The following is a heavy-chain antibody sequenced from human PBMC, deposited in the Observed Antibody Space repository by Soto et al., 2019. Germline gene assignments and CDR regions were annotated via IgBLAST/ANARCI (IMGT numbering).Heavy chain of an antibody. Sequence: GGSLRLSCAASGFTFSSYWLHWVRQVPEKGLVWVSRINSDGSITNYADAVKGRFTISRDNVKNTLYLQMNSLRAEDTAVYYCVRYSRSVGGSYRPDYWGQGTLVTVSS. CDR1: GFTFSSYW. CDR3: VRYSRSVGGSYRPDY. D-gene: IGHD3-16*02. CDR2: INSDGSIT. V-gene: IGHV3-74*01. J-gene: IGHJ4*02.